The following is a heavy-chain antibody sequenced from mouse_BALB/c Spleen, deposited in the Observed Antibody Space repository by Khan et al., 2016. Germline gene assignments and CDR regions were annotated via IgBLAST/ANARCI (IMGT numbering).Heavy chain of an antibody. J-gene: IGHJ4*01. D-gene: IGHD3-3*01. CDR3: ARGLGDAMDY. Sequence: IQLVQSGAELVKPGASVKLSCTASGFNIKDTYMHWVKQRPEQGLEWIGRIDPANGNTKYDPKFQGKATITADTSSNTAYLQLSSLTSEDTAVYYCARGLGDAMDYWGQGTSVTVSS. V-gene: IGHV14-3*02. CDR2: IDPANGNT. CDR1: GFNIKDTY.